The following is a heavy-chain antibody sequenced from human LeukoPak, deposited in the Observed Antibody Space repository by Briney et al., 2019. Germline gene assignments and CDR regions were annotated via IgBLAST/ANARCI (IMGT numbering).Heavy chain of an antibody. J-gene: IGHJ4*02. D-gene: IGHD2-8*01. Sequence: GGSLRLSCVASGFTFRNYYMHWVRQVPGKGLVWVSRISGVGSSIFYADSVKGRFTISRDNAKNSLYVQMNSLRADDSAVYYCARSSNGVYIQWGQGTLVTVSS. V-gene: IGHV3-74*01. CDR1: GFTFRNYY. CDR3: ARSSNGVYIQ. CDR2: ISGVGSSI.